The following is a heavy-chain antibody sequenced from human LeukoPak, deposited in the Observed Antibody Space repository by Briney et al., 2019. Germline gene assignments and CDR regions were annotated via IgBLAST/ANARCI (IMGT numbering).Heavy chain of an antibody. CDR3: ARARPGNDGGNFDY. Sequence: SETLSLTCTVSGGSISSYYWSWIRQPPGKGLEWIGYIYYSGSTNYNPSLKSRVTISVDTSKNQFSLKLSSVTAADTAVYYCARARPGNDGGNFDYWGQGTLVTVSS. CDR1: GGSISSYY. CDR2: IYYSGST. D-gene: IGHD1-1*01. V-gene: IGHV4-59*01. J-gene: IGHJ4*02.